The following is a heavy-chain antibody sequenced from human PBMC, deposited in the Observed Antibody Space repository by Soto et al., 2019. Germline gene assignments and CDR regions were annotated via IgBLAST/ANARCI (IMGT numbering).Heavy chain of an antibody. CDR3: ASAVITMVRGVSWAPLDYYGMDV. D-gene: IGHD3-10*01. Sequence: GASVKVSCKAAGYTLTTYGVSWVRQAPGQGLEWVGWISAYNDHTNYAQKFQGRVTMTTDTSTSTAYMELRSLRSEDTAVYYCASAVITMVRGVSWAPLDYYGMDVWGQGTTVTVSS. J-gene: IGHJ6*02. V-gene: IGHV1-18*01. CDR2: ISAYNDHT. CDR1: GYTLTTYG.